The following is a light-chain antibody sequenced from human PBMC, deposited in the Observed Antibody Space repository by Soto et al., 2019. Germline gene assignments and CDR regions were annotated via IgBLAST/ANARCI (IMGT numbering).Light chain of an antibody. J-gene: IGKJ1*01. CDR1: QGISSY. Sequence: AIRMTQSPSSLSASTGDRVTITCRASQGISSYLAWYQQKPGKAPKLLIYDVSSLESGVPSRFSGSGSGTEFTLTISSLQPDDSATYYCQQYNTFWTFGQGTKVEIK. CDR3: QQYNTFWT. CDR2: DVS. V-gene: IGKV1-8*01.